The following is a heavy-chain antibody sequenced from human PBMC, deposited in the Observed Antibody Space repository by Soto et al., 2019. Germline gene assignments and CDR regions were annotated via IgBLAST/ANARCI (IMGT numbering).Heavy chain of an antibody. V-gene: IGHV4-30-4*01. D-gene: IGHD5-18*01. CDR3: ARAYSPQSVIQLWVPGYYYYGMAV. Sequence: SETLSLTCTVSGGSISSGDYYWSWIRQPPGKGLEWIGYIYYSGSTYYNPSLKSRVTISVDTSKNQFSLKLSSVTAADTAVYYCARAYSPQSVIQLWVPGYYYYGMAVWGQGTRVTVSS. CDR2: IYYSGST. CDR1: GGSISSGDYY. J-gene: IGHJ6*02.